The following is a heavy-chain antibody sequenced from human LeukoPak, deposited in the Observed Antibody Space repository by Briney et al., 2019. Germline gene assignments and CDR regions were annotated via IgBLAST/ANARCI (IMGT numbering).Heavy chain of an antibody. D-gene: IGHD6-13*01. Sequence: SETLSLTCTVSGGSISSSSYYWGWIRQPPGKGLEWIGSIYYSGSTYYNPSLKSRVTISVDTSKNQFSLKLSSVTAADTAVYYCARDCCSSWYLGYYYYYMDVWGKGTTVTVSS. CDR3: ARDCCSSWYLGYYYYYMDV. J-gene: IGHJ6*03. CDR2: IYYSGST. CDR1: GGSISSSSYY. V-gene: IGHV4-39*07.